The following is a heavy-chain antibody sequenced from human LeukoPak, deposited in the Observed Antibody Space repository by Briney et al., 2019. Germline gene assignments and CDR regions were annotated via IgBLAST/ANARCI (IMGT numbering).Heavy chain of an antibody. Sequence: NTSETLSLTCTVSGSSISSYYWSWIRQPPGKGLEWIGYIYYSGSTNYNPSLKSRVTISVDTSKNQFSLKLSSVTAADTAVYYCATYYYDSSGPAGGLFDYWGQGTLVTVSS. V-gene: IGHV4-59*01. D-gene: IGHD3-22*01. CDR3: ATYYYDSSGPAGGLFDY. CDR1: GSSISSYY. J-gene: IGHJ4*02. CDR2: IYYSGST.